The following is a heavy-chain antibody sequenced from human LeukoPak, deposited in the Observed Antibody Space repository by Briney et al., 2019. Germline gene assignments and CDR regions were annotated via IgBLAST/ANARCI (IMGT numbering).Heavy chain of an antibody. Sequence: ASVKVSCKTSGYTFTSYDINWVRQAPGQGLEWMGWMNSNGGNTGYAQKFQGRLTTTRVTSISTAYMELSSLRSEDTAVYYCARGASRSFDYWGQGTLVTVSS. CDR2: MNSNGGNT. J-gene: IGHJ4*02. CDR1: GYTFTSYD. V-gene: IGHV1-8*03. CDR3: ARGASRSFDY. D-gene: IGHD2-15*01.